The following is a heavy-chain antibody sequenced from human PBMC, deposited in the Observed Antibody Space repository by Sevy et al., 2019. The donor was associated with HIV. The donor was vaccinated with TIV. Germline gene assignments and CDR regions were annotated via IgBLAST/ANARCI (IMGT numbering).Heavy chain of an antibody. J-gene: IGHJ3*02. CDR3: AKDVYDSSGYYPMGAFDI. CDR1: GFTFVTYA. CDR2: ISGSGGST. V-gene: IGHV3-23*01. Sequence: GGSLRLSCEASGFTFVTYAMNWVRQAPGKGLEWVSGISGSGGSTYYVDSVKGRFTISRDNSKNTLYLQMNSLRAEDTAVYYGAKDVYDSSGYYPMGAFDIWGQGTLVTVSS. D-gene: IGHD3-22*01.